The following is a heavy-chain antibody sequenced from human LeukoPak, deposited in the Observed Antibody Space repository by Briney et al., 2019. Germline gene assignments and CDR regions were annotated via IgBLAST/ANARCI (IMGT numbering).Heavy chain of an antibody. CDR3: ARVGSGIVVFDY. CDR2: ISSSSSYI. CDR1: GFTFSSYS. D-gene: IGHD2-15*01. J-gene: IGHJ4*02. V-gene: IGHV3-21*01. Sequence: PGGSLRLSCAASGFTFSSYSMNWVRQAPGQGLEWVSSISSSSSYIYYADSVKGRFTISRDNAKNSLYLQMNSLRAEDTAVYYCARVGSGIVVFDYWGQGTLVTVSS.